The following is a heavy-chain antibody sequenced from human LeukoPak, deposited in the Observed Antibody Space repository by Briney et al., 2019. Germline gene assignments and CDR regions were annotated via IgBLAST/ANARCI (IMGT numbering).Heavy chain of an antibody. CDR3: ASILRSSSGYYFDY. J-gene: IGHJ4*02. D-gene: IGHD3-10*01. Sequence: GGSLRLSCAASGFTVSTNYMSWVRQAPGKGLEWVSVIYSGDTTFYADSVRGKFTISRDNSKDTLYLQMNSLRAEDTAVYYCASILRSSSGYYFDYWGQGTLVTVSS. CDR1: GFTVSTNY. CDR2: IYSGDTT. V-gene: IGHV3-66*01.